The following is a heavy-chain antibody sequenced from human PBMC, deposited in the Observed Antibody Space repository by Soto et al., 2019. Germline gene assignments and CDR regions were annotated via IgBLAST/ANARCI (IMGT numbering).Heavy chain of an antibody. CDR2: INPNSGGT. CDR3: ARDRPGGVYSYYYYGMDV. J-gene: IGHJ6*02. Sequence: ASVKVSCKASGYTFTGYYMHWVRQAPGQGLEWMGWINPNSGGTNYAQKFQGWVTMTRDTSISTAYMELSRLRSDDTAVYYCARDRPGGVYSYYYYGMDVWGQGTTVTVSS. D-gene: IGHD2-8*02. V-gene: IGHV1-2*04. CDR1: GYTFTGYY.